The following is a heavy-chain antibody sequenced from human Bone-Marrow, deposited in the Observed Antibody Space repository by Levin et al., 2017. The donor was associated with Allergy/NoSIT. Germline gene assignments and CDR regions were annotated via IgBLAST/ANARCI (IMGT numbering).Heavy chain of an antibody. J-gene: IGHJ4*02. CDR3: ARVGHQSADC. Sequence: SETLSLTCTVSGGSISNYYWSWIRQPAGKGLEWIGRIYTSGSTNYNPSLKSRVTMSVDTSNNQFSLNLISVTAADTAVYYCARVGHQSADCWGQGTLVTVSS. CDR1: GGSISNYY. CDR2: IYTSGST. V-gene: IGHV4-4*07.